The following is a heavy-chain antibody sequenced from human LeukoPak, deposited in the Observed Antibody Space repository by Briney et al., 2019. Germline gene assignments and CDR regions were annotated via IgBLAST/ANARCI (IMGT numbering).Heavy chain of an antibody. D-gene: IGHD6-13*01. CDR1: GFTFSSYG. CDR2: ISYDGSNK. Sequence: GGSLRLSCAASGFTFSSYGMRWVRQAPGKGLEWVAVISYDGSNKYYADSVKGRFTISRDNSKNTLYLQMNSLRAEDTAVYYCAKDLRMRAIAAAADNWFDPWGQGTLVTVSS. CDR3: AKDLRMRAIAAAADNWFDP. J-gene: IGHJ5*02. V-gene: IGHV3-30*18.